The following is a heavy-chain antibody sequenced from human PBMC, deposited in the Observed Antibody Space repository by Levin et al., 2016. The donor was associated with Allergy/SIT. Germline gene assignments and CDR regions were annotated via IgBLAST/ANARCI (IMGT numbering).Heavy chain of an antibody. CDR2: IYYSGST. V-gene: IGHV4-31*03. J-gene: IGHJ3*02. Sequence: SETLSLTCTVSGGSISSGAYYWSWIRQHPGKGLEWIGYIYYSGSTYYNPSLKSRVTISVDTSKNQFSLKLSSVTAADAAVYYCATQRWLEGAFDIWGQGTMVTVVF. D-gene: IGHD5-24*01. CDR3: ATQRWLEGAFDI. CDR1: GGSISSGAYY.